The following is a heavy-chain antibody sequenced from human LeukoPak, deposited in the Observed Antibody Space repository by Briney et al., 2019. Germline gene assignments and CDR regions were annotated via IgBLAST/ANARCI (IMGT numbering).Heavy chain of an antibody. J-gene: IGHJ4*02. V-gene: IGHV3-23*01. CDR2: ITDSGSST. D-gene: IGHD3-10*01. CDR3: AKDFGRDSGFFDF. Sequence: GGSPRLSCVASAFTFSNYAMNWVRQVPGKGLEWVSRITDSGSSTYYADSVKGRFTISRDNSKNTLYLQMTSLRAEDTAIYYCAKDFGRDSGFFDFWGQGAPVTVSS. CDR1: AFTFSNYA.